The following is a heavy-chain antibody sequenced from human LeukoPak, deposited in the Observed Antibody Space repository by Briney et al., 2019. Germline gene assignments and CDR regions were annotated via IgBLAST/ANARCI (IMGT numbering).Heavy chain of an antibody. V-gene: IGHV3-53*01. CDR2: IYSGGST. Sequence: PGGSLRLSCAASGFTFSSNYMSWVRQAPGKGLEWGSVIYSGGSTYYADSVKGRFSISRDNAKNSLFLQMNTLRAEDTAVYYCARDVVGYYDSSGYYLSDSDIWGQGTMVTVS. J-gene: IGHJ3*02. CDR3: ARDVVGYYDSSGYYLSDSDI. D-gene: IGHD3-22*01. CDR1: GFTFSSNY.